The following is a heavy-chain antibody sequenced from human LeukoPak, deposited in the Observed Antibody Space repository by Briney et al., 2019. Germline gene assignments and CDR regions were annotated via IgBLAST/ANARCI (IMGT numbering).Heavy chain of an antibody. CDR2: IKEDASKI. CDR3: ASDGDGLIFPTDS. Sequence: PGGSLRLSCAASGFTFRNFWISWVRQAPGKGLEWVADIKEDASKIYYLDSVKGRFTISRDNAKNSLYLQMNSLRAEDTAVYYCASDGDGLIFPTDSRGQGTLVTVSS. V-gene: IGHV3-7*01. CDR1: GFTFRNFW. D-gene: IGHD2-21*01. J-gene: IGHJ4*02.